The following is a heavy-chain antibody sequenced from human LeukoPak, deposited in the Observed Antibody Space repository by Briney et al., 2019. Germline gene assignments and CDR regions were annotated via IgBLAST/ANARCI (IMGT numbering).Heavy chain of an antibody. CDR2: IWYGGSNK. D-gene: IGHD3-10*01. J-gene: IGHJ3*02. Sequence: GGSLRLSCAASGFTFSSYGMHWVRQAPGKGLEWVAVIWYGGSNKYYADSVKGRFTISRDNSKNTLYLQMNSLRAEDTAVYYCAKAPRGGAFDIWGQGTMVTVSS. CDR3: AKAPRGGAFDI. CDR1: GFTFSSYG. V-gene: IGHV3-30*02.